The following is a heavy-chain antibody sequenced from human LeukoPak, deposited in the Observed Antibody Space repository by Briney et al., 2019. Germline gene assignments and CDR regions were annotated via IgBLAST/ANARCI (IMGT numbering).Heavy chain of an antibody. CDR2: IYYGGSA. J-gene: IGHJ3*02. Sequence: SETLSLTCTVSGDSISRFYWSWIRQSPGKGLEWIGHIYYGGSAYSNPSLRSRVTISLDTSKNQLSLSLTSVAAADTAVYYCARRQYGYYDYALDIWGQGTLVTVSS. D-gene: IGHD4-17*01. CDR1: GDSISRFY. V-gene: IGHV4-59*01. CDR3: ARRQYGYYDYALDI.